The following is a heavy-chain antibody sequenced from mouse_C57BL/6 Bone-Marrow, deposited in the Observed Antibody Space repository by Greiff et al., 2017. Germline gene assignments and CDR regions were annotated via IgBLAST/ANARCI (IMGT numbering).Heavy chain of an antibody. CDR2: ISYDGSN. J-gene: IGHJ4*01. D-gene: IGHD1-1*01. CDR3: AIITTVVATRNYYAMDY. V-gene: IGHV3-6*01. Sequence: VQLKESGPGLVKPSQSLSLTCSVTGYSITSGYYWNWIRQFPGNKLEWMGYISYDGSNNYNPSLKNRISITRDTSKNQFFLKLNSVTTEDTATYYCAIITTVVATRNYYAMDYWGQGTSVTVSS. CDR1: GYSITSGYY.